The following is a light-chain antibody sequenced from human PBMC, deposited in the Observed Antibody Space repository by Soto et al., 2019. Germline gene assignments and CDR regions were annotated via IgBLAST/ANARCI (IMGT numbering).Light chain of an antibody. CDR3: QHRSNWPMYT. V-gene: IGKV3-11*01. CDR2: DAS. CDR1: QSVGSY. Sequence: EIVLTQSPATLSLSPGERATLSCRASQSVGSYLAWYQHKPGQAPRLLIYDASNRATGIPARFSGSGSGTDFTLTISSLEPEDFAVYYCQHRSNWPMYTVGQGTKLEIK. J-gene: IGKJ2*01.